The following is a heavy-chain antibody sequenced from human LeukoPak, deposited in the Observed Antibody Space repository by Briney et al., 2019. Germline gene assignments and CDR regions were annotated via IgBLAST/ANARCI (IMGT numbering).Heavy chain of an antibody. D-gene: IGHD1-7*01. CDR3: ARGGAYNWNYGNWFDP. CDR2: INPNSGGT. J-gene: IGHJ5*02. Sequence: ASVKVSCKASGYTFTGYYMDWVRQAPGQGLEWMGWINPNSGGTNYAQKFQGRVTMTRDTSISTAYMELSRLRSDDTAVYYCARGGAYNWNYGNWFDPWGQGTLVTVSS. CDR1: GYTFTGYY. V-gene: IGHV1-2*02.